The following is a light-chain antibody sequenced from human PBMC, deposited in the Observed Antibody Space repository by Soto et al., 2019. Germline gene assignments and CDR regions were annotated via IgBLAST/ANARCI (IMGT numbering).Light chain of an antibody. J-gene: IGKJ5*01. CDR1: QSVTSN. V-gene: IGKV3-15*01. Sequence: EIVMTQSPATLSVSPGERATLSCRASQSVTSNLAWYQQKPGQAPRLLIYGASTRATGIPARFSGSVSGTEVPLTISSLQSEDFAVYYCQQYNNWPPTFGQGTRLEIK. CDR3: QQYNNWPPT. CDR2: GAS.